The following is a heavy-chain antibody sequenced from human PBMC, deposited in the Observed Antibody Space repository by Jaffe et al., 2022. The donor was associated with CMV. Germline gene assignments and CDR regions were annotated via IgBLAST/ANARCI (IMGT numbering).Heavy chain of an antibody. J-gene: IGHJ4*02. CDR3: ARTNIALDPYEFDC. D-gene: IGHD2-15*01. V-gene: IGHV4-34*01. CDR2: ISLNGGA. CDR1: GGSFSGYD. Sequence: QVHLQQWGAGLLEPSETLSLTCAVYGGSFSGYDWSWIRQPPGKGLEWIGRISLNGGAIYNPSLKSRATISMDPPQTQFSLRLTSLTAADTAVYYCARTNIALDPYEFDCWGQGTLVTVSS.